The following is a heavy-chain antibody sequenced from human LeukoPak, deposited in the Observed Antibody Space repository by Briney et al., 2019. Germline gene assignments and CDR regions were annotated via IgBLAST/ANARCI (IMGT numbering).Heavy chain of an antibody. CDR1: GFTFDDYT. CDR3: AKDHNWGSTSCPDV. D-gene: IGHD2-2*01. Sequence: GGSLRLPCAASGFTFDDYTMHWVRQAPGKGLEWVSLISWDGGSTYYADSVKGRFTISRDNSKNSLYLQMNSLRTEDTALYYCAKDHNWGSTSCPDVWGKGTTVTVSS. V-gene: IGHV3-43*01. J-gene: IGHJ6*04. CDR2: ISWDGGST.